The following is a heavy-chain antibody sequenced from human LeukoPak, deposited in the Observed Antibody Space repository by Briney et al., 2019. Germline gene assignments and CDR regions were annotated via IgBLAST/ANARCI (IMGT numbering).Heavy chain of an antibody. CDR3: ARERTDYCSGGSCPPGAFDI. V-gene: IGHV3-30*04. CDR1: GFTFSSYA. Sequence: GGSLRLSCAASGFTFSSYAMHWVRQAPGKGLECVAVISYDGSNKYYADSVKGRFTISRDNSKNTLYLQMNSLRAEDTAVYYCARERTDYCSGGSCPPGAFDIWGQGTMVTVSS. J-gene: IGHJ3*02. D-gene: IGHD2-15*01. CDR2: ISYDGSNK.